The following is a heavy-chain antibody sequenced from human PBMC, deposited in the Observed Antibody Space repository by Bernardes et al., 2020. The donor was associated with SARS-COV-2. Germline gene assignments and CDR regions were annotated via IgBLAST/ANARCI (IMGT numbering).Heavy chain of an antibody. CDR1: GFSLSTSGVG. J-gene: IGHJ4*02. Sequence: SGPTLVKPTQTLTLTCTFSGFSLSTSGVGVGWIRQPPGKALEWLALIYWDDDKRYSPSLKSRLTITKDTSKNQVVLTMTNMDPVDTATYYCAHRGGSWNGPYFDYWGQGTLVTVSS. CDR2: IYWDDDK. V-gene: IGHV2-5*02. D-gene: IGHD2-15*01. CDR3: AHRGGSWNGPYFDY.